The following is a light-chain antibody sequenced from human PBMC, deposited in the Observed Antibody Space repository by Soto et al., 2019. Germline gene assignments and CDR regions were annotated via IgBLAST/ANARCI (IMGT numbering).Light chain of an antibody. V-gene: IGKV1-39*01. Sequence: DIQMTQSPSSLSASVGDRVTITCRASQSISSYLNWYQQKPGKAPKLLIYAASSLQSGVPSRFSGSGSGTDFTLTISSLQPDYFATYYCQQSYSTPLTFGGGTKVEIK. CDR2: AAS. CDR3: QQSYSTPLT. J-gene: IGKJ4*01. CDR1: QSISSY.